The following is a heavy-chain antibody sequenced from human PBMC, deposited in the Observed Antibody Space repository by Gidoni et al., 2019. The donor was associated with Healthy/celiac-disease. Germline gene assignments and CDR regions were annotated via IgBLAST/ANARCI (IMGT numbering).Heavy chain of an antibody. CDR2: ISYDGSNK. CDR3: AKDLTRGAGYPTFDP. V-gene: IGHV3-30*18. D-gene: IGHD2-15*01. CDR1: GFTFSSYG. J-gene: IGHJ5*02. Sequence: QVQLVESGGGVVQPGRSLRLSCAASGFTFSSYGMHWVRQAPGKGLEWVAVISYDGSNKYYADSVKGRFTISRDNSKNTLYLQMNSLRAEDTAVYYCAKDLTRGAGYPTFDPWGQGTLVTVSS.